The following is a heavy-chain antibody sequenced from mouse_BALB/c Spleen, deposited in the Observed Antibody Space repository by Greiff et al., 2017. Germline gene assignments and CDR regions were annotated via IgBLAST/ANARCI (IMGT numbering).Heavy chain of an antibody. Sequence: VKLQESGAELARPGASVKLSCKASGYTFTSYWMQWVKQRPGQGLEWIGAIYPGDGDTRYTQKFKGKATLTADKSSSTAYMQLSSLASEDSAVYYCARSQFITTVVHFDYWGQGTTLTVSS. V-gene: IGHV1-87*01. D-gene: IGHD1-1*01. J-gene: IGHJ2*01. CDR3: ARSQFITTVVHFDY. CDR1: GYTFTSYW. CDR2: IYPGDGDT.